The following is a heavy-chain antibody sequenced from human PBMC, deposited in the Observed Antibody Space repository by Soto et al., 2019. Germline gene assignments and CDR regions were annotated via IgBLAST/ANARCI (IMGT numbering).Heavy chain of an antibody. CDR2: IKSKTDGGTT. D-gene: IGHD3-22*01. CDR3: TTDRDDYYDSSGYYYGSYFDY. Sequence: GGDLRLSCAASGFTFSNACMIWVRQAGGKGLEGGGGIKSKTDGGTTDYAAPVKGRFTISRDDSKNTLYLQMNSRKTEDTAVYYCTTDRDDYYDSSGYYYGSYFDYWGQGTLVTVSS. V-gene: IGHV3-15*01. CDR1: GFTFSNAC. J-gene: IGHJ4*02.